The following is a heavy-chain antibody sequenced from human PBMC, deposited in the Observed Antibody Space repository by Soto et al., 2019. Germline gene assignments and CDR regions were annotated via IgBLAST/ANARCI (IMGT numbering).Heavy chain of an antibody. D-gene: IGHD2-15*01. V-gene: IGHV1-69*01. CDR1: GGTFSSYG. CDR3: ARVPPGYCSGGRCYSYYFDF. Sequence: QVQLVQSGAEVKKPGSSVKVSCKASGGTFSSYGIGWVRQAPGQGLEWMGGIIPMFGTTDYAQKFQGRVTVTADESTSTAYMELSNLRSEDTAVYYCARVPPGYCSGGRCYSYYFDFWGQGTLVTVS. J-gene: IGHJ4*02. CDR2: IIPMFGTT.